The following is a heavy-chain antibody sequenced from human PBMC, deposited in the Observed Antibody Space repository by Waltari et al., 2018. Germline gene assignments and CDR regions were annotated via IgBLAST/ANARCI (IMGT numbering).Heavy chain of an antibody. CDR2: IYLSGST. CDR3: ARVLPPELWASDI. Sequence: QVELQESGPGLVKPSETLSLTCAVSCYSISSGYYWGWMRQPPGKGLGWIGSIYLSGSTYYSPALKRRVTVAVDTSKNQFALKLYSVTAADTAVYYCARVLPPELWASDIWGQGTMVTVSS. CDR1: CYSISSGYY. J-gene: IGHJ3*02. V-gene: IGHV4-38-2*01. D-gene: IGHD2-15*01.